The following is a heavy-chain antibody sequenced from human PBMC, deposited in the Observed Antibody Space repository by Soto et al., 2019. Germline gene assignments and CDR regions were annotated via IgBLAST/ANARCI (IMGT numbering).Heavy chain of an antibody. CDR2: IIPIFGTA. D-gene: IGHD2-2*01. CDR3: ARRYCSSTSCYFSTYYGMDV. V-gene: IGHV1-69*13. CDR1: GGTFGSYA. J-gene: IGHJ6*02. Sequence: GASVKVSCKASGGTFGSYAISWVRQAPGQGLEWMGGIIPIFGTANYAQKFQGRVTITADESTSTAYMELSSLRSEDTAVYYCARRYCSSTSCYFSTYYGMDVWGQGTTVTVSS.